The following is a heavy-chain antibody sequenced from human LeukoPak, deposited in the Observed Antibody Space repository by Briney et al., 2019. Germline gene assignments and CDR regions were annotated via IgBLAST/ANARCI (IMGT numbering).Heavy chain of an antibody. CDR3: ARGVGSIWPRKYYYYYMDV. V-gene: IGHV3-20*04. Sequence: GGSLRPSCAASGFTFDDYGMSWVRQAPGKGLEWVSGINWNGGSTGYADSVKGRFTISRDNAKNSLYLQMNSLRAEDTALYYCARGVGSIWPRKYYYYYMDVWGKGTTVTVSS. D-gene: IGHD3-10*01. J-gene: IGHJ6*03. CDR2: INWNGGST. CDR1: GFTFDDYG.